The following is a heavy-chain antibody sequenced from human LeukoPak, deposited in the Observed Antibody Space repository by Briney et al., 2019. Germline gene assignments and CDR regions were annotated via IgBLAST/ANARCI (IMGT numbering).Heavy chain of an antibody. CDR3: AGGGYSYGPMDV. CDR2: INHSGST. V-gene: IGHV4-34*01. CDR1: GGSFSGYY. D-gene: IGHD5-18*01. Sequence: PSETLSLTCAVYGGSFSGYYWSWIRQPPGKGLEWIGEINHSGSTNYNPSLKSRVTISVDTSKNQFSLKLSSVTAADTAVYYRAGGGYSYGPMDVWGQGTTVTVSS. J-gene: IGHJ6*02.